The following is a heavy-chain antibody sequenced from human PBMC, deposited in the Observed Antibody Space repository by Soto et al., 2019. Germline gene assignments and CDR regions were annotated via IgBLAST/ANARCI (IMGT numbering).Heavy chain of an antibody. D-gene: IGHD6-13*01. CDR1: GGTLSSYA. CDR2: IIPIFGTA. Sequence: ASVKVSCKASGGTLSSYAISWVRQAPGQGLEWMGGIIPIFGTANYAQKFQGRVTITADESTSTAYMELSSLRSEDTAVYYCARDGGTGRGYSSSWPYFEYWGQGTLVTVSS. V-gene: IGHV1-69*13. CDR3: ARDGGTGRGYSSSWPYFEY. J-gene: IGHJ4*02.